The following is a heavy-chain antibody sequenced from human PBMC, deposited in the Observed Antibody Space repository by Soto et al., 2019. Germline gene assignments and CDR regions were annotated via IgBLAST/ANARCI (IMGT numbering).Heavy chain of an antibody. CDR3: ATSLDKRYYDFWSGIYYMDV. D-gene: IGHD3-3*01. J-gene: IGHJ6*03. Sequence: GSLRLSCAASGFTFSSYAMSWVRQAPGKGLEWVSAISGSGGSTYYADSVKGRFTISRDNSKNTLYLQMNSLRAEDTAVYYCATSLDKRYYDFWSGIYYMDVWGKGTTVTVSS. V-gene: IGHV3-23*01. CDR1: GFTFSSYA. CDR2: ISGSGGST.